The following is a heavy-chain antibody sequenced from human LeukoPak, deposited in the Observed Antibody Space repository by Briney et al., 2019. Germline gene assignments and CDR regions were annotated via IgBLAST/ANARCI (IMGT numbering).Heavy chain of an antibody. V-gene: IGHV3-33*01. Sequence: GRSLRLSCAASGFTFSSYGMHWVRQAPGKGLEWVAVIWYDGSNKYYAGSVKGRFTISRDNSKNTLYLQMNSLRAEDTAVYYCAILSGYSLDYWGQGTLVTVSS. CDR2: IWYDGSNK. D-gene: IGHD5-18*01. CDR1: GFTFSSYG. CDR3: AILSGYSLDY. J-gene: IGHJ4*02.